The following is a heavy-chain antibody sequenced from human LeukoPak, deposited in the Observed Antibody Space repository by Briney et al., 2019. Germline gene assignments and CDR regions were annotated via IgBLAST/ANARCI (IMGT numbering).Heavy chain of an antibody. CDR3: ARELDIVATTDAFEI. CDR1: GGSISSYY. CDR2: IYTSGST. V-gene: IGHV4-4*07. D-gene: IGHD5-12*01. Sequence: NTSETLSLTCTVSGGSISSYYWSWIRQPAGKGLEWIGRIYTSGSTNYNPSLKSRVTMSVDTSKNQFSLKLSSVTAADTAVYYCARELDIVATTDAFEIWGQGTMVTVSS. J-gene: IGHJ3*02.